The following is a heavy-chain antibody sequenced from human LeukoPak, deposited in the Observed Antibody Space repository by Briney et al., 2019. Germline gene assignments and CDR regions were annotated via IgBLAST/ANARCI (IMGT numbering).Heavy chain of an antibody. Sequence: GASVKVSCKAFGYTFTSNYMHWVRQAPGQGLEWMGGIIPIFGTANYAQKFQGRVTITADKSTSTAYMELSSLRSEDTAVYYCARVVEGSWGYMDVWGKGTTVTVSS. V-gene: IGHV1-69*06. J-gene: IGHJ6*03. CDR2: IIPIFGTA. D-gene: IGHD6-13*01. CDR3: ARVVEGSWGYMDV. CDR1: GYTFTSNY.